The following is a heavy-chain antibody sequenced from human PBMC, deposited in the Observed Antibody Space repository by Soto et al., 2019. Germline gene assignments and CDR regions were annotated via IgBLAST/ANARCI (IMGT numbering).Heavy chain of an antibody. CDR3: AREDLISMRDYYFTY. CDR2: INPSGGST. J-gene: IGHJ4*02. CDR1: GYTFTNYY. D-gene: IGHD3-22*01. Sequence: SVKVSCKASGYTFTNYYIHRVRQAPGQGLEWMGIINPSGGSTSYAQRFRGRVTMTRDTSTSTVYMDLSGLRSEDMAVYYCAREDLISMRDYYFTYWGQGSMVTVSS. V-gene: IGHV1-46*01.